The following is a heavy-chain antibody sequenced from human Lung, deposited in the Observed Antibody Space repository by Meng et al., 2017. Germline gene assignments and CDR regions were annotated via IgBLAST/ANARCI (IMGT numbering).Heavy chain of an antibody. Sequence: QVELVGAGGGVVQPGGSLRLSCAASGFTFNTYAMHWVRQAPGKGLEWVSLMSFDGAQIYYSDSVRGRFTISRDNSKNTLYLQMNSLRAEDTAVYYCARDKPPNDVWGRGTLVTGSS. CDR2: MSFDGAQI. J-gene: IGHJ2*01. CDR3: ARDKPPNDV. CDR1: GFTFNTYA. V-gene: IGHV3-30*01.